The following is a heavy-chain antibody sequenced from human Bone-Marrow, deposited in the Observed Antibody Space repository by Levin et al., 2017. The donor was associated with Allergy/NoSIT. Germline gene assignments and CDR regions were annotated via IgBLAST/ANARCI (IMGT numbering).Heavy chain of an antibody. CDR3: AREVGIPEAGTSNWFDP. V-gene: IGHV3-11*05. CDR2: ISGTSTYT. Sequence: GGSLRLSCAASGFTFSDYYMSWIRQAPGKGLEWVSFISGTSTYTNYADPVRGRFTTSRDNAKNSLYLQMNSLRAEDTAVYYCAREVGIPEAGTSNWFDPWGQGTLVTVSS. D-gene: IGHD6-13*01. J-gene: IGHJ5*02. CDR1: GFTFSDYY.